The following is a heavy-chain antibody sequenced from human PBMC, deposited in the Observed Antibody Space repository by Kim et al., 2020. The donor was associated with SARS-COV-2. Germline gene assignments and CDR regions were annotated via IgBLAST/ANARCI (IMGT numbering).Heavy chain of an antibody. CDR1: GGSFSGYY. V-gene: IGHV4-34*01. D-gene: IGHD3-3*01. CDR3: ARTEVRIFGVVTIHNWFDP. CDR2: INHSGST. Sequence: SETLSLTCAVYGGSFSGYYWSWIRQPPGKGLEWIGEINHSGSTNYNPSLKSRVTISVDTSKNQFSLKLSSVTAADTAVYYCARTEVRIFGVVTIHNWFDPWGQGTLVTVSS. J-gene: IGHJ5*02.